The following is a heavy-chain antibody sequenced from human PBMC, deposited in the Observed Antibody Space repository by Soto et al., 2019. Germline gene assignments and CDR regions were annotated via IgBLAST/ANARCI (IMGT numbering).Heavy chain of an antibody. Sequence: QVQLQQWGAGLLKPSETLSLTCAVYGGSFSGYYWSWIRQPPGKGLEWIGEINHSGSTNYNPSLKSRVTISXXTSKNQFSLKLSSVTAADTAVYYCARAYGSNVFDFWGQGTLVTVSS. J-gene: IGHJ4*02. V-gene: IGHV4-34*01. CDR2: INHSGST. CDR1: GGSFSGYY. D-gene: IGHD4-17*01. CDR3: ARAYGSNVFDF.